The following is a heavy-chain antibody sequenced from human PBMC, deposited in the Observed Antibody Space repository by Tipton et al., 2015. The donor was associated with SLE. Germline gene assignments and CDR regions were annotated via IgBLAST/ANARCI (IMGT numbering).Heavy chain of an antibody. D-gene: IGHD4-17*01. CDR3: ARHAGDYAYFDS. CDR1: GGSISGHY. J-gene: IGHJ4*02. V-gene: IGHV4-59*08. CDR2: IYDSGST. Sequence: LRLSCTVSGGSISGHYRSWIRQPPGKGLEWIGYIYDSGSTSYNPSLKSRVTISEDTSKQQFSLKLTSLTAADTAVYYCARHAGDYAYFDSWGQGILVTVSS.